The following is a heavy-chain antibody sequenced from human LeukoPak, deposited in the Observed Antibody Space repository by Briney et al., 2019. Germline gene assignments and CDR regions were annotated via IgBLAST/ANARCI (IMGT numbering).Heavy chain of an antibody. CDR1: GFTFRNYG. D-gene: IGHD3-9*01. CDR3: AKVRYFGPSAFDI. CDR2: ISYDGSNK. V-gene: IGHV3-30*18. J-gene: IGHJ3*02. Sequence: GRSLRLSCAASGFTFRNYGMHWVRQAPGKGLDWVAVISYDGSNKYYADSVKGRFTISRDNSKNTLYLQMISLRAEDTAVYYCAKVRYFGPSAFDIWGQGTMVTVSS.